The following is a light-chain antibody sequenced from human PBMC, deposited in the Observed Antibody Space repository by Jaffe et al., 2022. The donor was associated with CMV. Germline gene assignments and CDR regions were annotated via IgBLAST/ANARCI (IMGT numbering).Light chain of an antibody. J-gene: IGKJ1*01. CDR1: QPVGKN. CDR3: QQYSDWPRT. CDR2: GSF. V-gene: IGKV3-15*01. Sequence: EIVMTQSPATLSVFPGERATLSCRASQPVGKNLAWYQQTPGQAPRLLIHGSFTRATGVPVRFSGSGSGTDFTLTISSLQSEDLAVYYCQQYSDWPRTFGQGTKVEVK.